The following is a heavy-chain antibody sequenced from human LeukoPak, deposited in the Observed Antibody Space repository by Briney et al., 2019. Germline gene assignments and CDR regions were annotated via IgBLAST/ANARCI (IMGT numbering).Heavy chain of an antibody. CDR3: ARDVIQLWLRGYYFDY. D-gene: IGHD5-18*01. J-gene: IGHJ4*02. CDR1: GYTFTSYG. V-gene: IGHV1-18*01. CDR2: ISAYNGNT. Sequence: ASVKVSCKASGYTFTSYGISWVRQAPGQGLEWMGWISAYNGNTNYAQKLQGRVTMTTDTSTSTAYMELRSLRSDDTAVYYCARDVIQLWLRGYYFDYWGQGTLVTVSS.